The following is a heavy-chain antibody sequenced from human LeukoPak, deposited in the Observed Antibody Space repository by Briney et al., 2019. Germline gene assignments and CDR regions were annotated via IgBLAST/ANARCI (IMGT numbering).Heavy chain of an antibody. D-gene: IGHD3-10*01. Sequence: GRSLRLSCAASGFTFDDYAMHWVRQAPGKGLEWVSGISWNSGSIGYADSVKGRFTISRDNAKSSLYLQMNSLRAEDTALYCCAKSDYYGSGSYGPPDYWGQGTLVTVSS. J-gene: IGHJ4*02. CDR1: GFTFDDYA. CDR2: ISWNSGSI. CDR3: AKSDYYGSGSYGPPDY. V-gene: IGHV3-9*01.